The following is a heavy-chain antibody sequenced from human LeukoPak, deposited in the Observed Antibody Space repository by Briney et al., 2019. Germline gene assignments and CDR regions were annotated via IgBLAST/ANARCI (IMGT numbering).Heavy chain of an antibody. D-gene: IGHD6-19*01. J-gene: IGHJ4*02. V-gene: IGHV1-18*01. CDR2: ISAYNGNT. CDR3: ARVSPGYSSGWCFDY. Sequence: GASVKVSCKASGYTFTSYGISWVRQAPGQGLEWMGWISAYNGNTNYAQKLQGRVTMTTDTSTSTAYMGLRSLRSDDTAVYYCARVSPGYSSGWCFDYWGQGTLVTVSS. CDR1: GYTFTSYG.